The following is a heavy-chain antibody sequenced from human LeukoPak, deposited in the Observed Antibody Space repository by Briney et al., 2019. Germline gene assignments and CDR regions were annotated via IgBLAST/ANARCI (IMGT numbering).Heavy chain of an antibody. J-gene: IGHJ4*02. CDR3: ARGSPPQLGYCSSTSCYPFDY. Sequence: SETLSLTCAVYGGSFSGYYWSWIRQPPGKGLEWIGEINHSGSTNYNPSLKSRVTISVDTSKNQLSLKLGSVTAADTAVYYCARGSPPQLGYCSSTSCYPFDYWGQGTLVTVSS. V-gene: IGHV4-34*01. CDR2: INHSGST. CDR1: GGSFSGYY. D-gene: IGHD2-2*01.